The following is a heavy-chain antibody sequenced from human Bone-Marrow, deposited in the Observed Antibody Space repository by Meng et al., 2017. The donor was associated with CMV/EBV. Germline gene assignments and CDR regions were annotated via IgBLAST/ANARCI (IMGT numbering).Heavy chain of an antibody. D-gene: IGHD3-10*01. CDR3: ARDLLTGGLRHFDD. CDR1: GLTFSEYY. Sequence: SGLTFSEYYRSWSRQATGKGLEWVSYISSSGSTIYYADSVKGRFTISRDNAKNSLYLQMNSLRAEDTAIYFCARDLLTGGLRHFDDWGQGILVTVSS. J-gene: IGHJ4*02. CDR2: ISSSGSTI. V-gene: IGHV3-11*01.